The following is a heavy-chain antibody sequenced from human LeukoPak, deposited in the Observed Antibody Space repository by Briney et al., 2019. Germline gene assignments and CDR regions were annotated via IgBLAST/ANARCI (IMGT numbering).Heavy chain of an antibody. J-gene: IGHJ4*02. CDR3: AKGQMSTDYDFWSGYYTGILDY. D-gene: IGHD3-3*01. V-gene: IGHV3-30*02. Sequence: PGGSLRLSCAASGFTFSSYGMHWVRQAPGKGLEWVAFIRYDGSNKYYADSVKGRFTISRDNSKNTLYLQMNSLRAEDTAVYYCAKGQMSTDYDFWSGYYTGILDYWGQGTLVTVSS. CDR2: IRYDGSNK. CDR1: GFTFSSYG.